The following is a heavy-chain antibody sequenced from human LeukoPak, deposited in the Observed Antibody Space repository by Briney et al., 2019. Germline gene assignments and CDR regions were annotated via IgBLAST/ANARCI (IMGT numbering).Heavy chain of an antibody. CDR2: IYYSGGT. D-gene: IGHD4-17*01. J-gene: IGHJ3*02. CDR1: GGSISSYY. V-gene: IGHV4-59*01. CDR3: ARDEITVTGAFDI. Sequence: SETLSLTCTVSGGSISSYYWSWIRQPPGKGLEWIGYIYYSGGTNYNPSLKSRVTISVDTSKNQFSLKLSSVTAADTAVYYCARDEITVTGAFDIWGQGTMVTVSS.